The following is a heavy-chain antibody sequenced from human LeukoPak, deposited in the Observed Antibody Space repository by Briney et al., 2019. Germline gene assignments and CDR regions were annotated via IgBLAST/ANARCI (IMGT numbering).Heavy chain of an antibody. CDR2: IYYSGST. CDR1: GGSISSSSYY. D-gene: IGHD6-13*01. V-gene: IGHV4-39*07. CDR3: ARLEHSSSWYWFDP. Sequence: SETLSLTCTVSGGSISSSSYYWGWIRQPPGKGLEWIGSIYYSGSTYYNPSLKSRVTISVDTSKNQFSLKLSSVTAADTAVYYCARLEHSSSWYWFDPWGQGTLVTVSS. J-gene: IGHJ5*02.